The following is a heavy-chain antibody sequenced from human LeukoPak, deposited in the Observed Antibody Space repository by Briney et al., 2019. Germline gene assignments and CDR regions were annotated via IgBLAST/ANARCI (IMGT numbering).Heavy chain of an antibody. Sequence: SETLSLTCAVYGGSFSGYYWSWIRQPPGKGLEWIGEINHSGSTNYNPSLKSRVTISVDTSKNQFSLKLSSVTAADTAVYYCARGGRRDGHNLWGQGTLVTVSS. CDR3: ARGGRRDGHNL. D-gene: IGHD5-24*01. V-gene: IGHV4-34*01. CDR1: GGSFSGYY. J-gene: IGHJ4*02. CDR2: INHSGST.